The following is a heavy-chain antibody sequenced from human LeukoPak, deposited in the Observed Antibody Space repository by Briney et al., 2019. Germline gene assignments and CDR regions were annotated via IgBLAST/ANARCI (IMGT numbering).Heavy chain of an antibody. Sequence: GGSLRLSCGASGFTLSSHHMNWVRQAPGKGLEWISYISRSSNTIVYADSVKGRFTISRDNAKNSLYLQMNSLRVEDTAVYYCARDGNNIFESWGQGTPVTVSS. CDR2: ISRSSNTI. CDR1: GFTLSSHH. V-gene: IGHV3-48*04. CDR3: ARDGNNIFES. D-gene: IGHD5-24*01. J-gene: IGHJ4*02.